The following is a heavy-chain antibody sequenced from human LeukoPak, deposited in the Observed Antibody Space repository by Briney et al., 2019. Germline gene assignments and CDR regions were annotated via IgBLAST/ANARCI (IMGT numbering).Heavy chain of an antibody. V-gene: IGHV1-24*01. Sequence: ASVKVSCKVSRYTPTEVSMHWVRQAPGKGLEWRGGFGPEDGETIYAQKFQCRVTMTEDTSTNTHYTELSSLRSEATAVYYCATDLGRTTAIDYWGQGTLVTVSS. D-gene: IGHD4-11*01. CDR1: RYTPTEVS. J-gene: IGHJ4*02. CDR2: FGPEDGET. CDR3: ATDLGRTTAIDY.